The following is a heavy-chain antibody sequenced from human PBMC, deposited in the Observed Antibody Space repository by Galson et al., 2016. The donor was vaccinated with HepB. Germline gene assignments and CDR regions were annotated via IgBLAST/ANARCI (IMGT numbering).Heavy chain of an antibody. CDR2: INAGNGNT. D-gene: IGHD3-22*01. Sequence: SVKVSCKASGYTFTNYAMHWVRQAPGQRLEWMGWINAGNGNTKYSQKFQGRVTITRDTSANTAYMELSSLRSEDTAVYYCVRDHYDSSGYPYNWFDPWGQGTLVTVSS. J-gene: IGHJ5*02. V-gene: IGHV1-3*01. CDR1: GYTFTNYA. CDR3: VRDHYDSSGYPYNWFDP.